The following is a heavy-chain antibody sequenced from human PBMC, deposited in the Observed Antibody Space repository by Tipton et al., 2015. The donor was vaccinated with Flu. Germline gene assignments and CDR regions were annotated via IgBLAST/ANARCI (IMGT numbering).Heavy chain of an antibody. CDR1: GFSFSSYG. CDR2: IWYDGSDK. J-gene: IGHJ6*02. Sequence: QLVQSGGGVVQPGRSLRLSCAASGFSFSSYGMHWVRQAPGKELEWVAAIWYDGSDKYYADSVKGRFTISRDNAKNTLYLQMNSYCAKDWRWEPLNYGMNVWGQGTTVTVS. CDR3: NYGMNV. D-gene: IGHD1-14*01. V-gene: IGHV3-33*03.